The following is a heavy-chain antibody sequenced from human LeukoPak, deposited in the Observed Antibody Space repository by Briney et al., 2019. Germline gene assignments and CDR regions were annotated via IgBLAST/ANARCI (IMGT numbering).Heavy chain of an antibody. CDR1: GGSISSYY. CDR2: IYYSGST. V-gene: IGHV4-59*01. CDR3: AREQDRAFDI. Sequence: PSETLSLTCTVSGGSISSYYWSWIRQPPRKGLEWIGYIYYSGSTNYNPSLKSRVTISVDTSKNQFSLKLSSVTAADTAVYYCAREQDRAFDIWGQGTMVTVSS. J-gene: IGHJ3*02.